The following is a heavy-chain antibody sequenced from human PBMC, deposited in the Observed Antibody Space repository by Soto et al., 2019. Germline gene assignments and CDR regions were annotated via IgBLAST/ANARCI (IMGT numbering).Heavy chain of an antibody. V-gene: IGHV1-18*01. J-gene: IGHJ3*02. CDR3: ARAGDFWSGYYAKGAFDI. Sequence: ASVKVSCKASGYTVTSYGISWVRQAPGQGLEWMGWISAYNGNTNYAQKLQGRVTMTTDTSTSTAYMELRSLRSDDTAVYYCARAGDFWSGYYAKGAFDIWGQGTMVTVSS. CDR1: GYTVTSYG. CDR2: ISAYNGNT. D-gene: IGHD3-3*01.